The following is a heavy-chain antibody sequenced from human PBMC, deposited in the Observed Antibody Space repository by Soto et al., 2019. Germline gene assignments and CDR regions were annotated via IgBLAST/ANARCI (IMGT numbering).Heavy chain of an antibody. D-gene: IGHD6-19*01. CDR2: ISWNSGSI. V-gene: IGHV3-9*01. Sequence: HPGGALRLSCAASGFTFDDYAMHWVRQAPGKGLEWVSGISWNSGSIGYADSVKGRFTISRDNAKNSLYLQMNSLRAEDTALYYCAKDGGDWSSGWYFAEEAALKYFQHWGQGTLVTVSS. CDR3: AKDGGDWSSGWYFAEEAALKYFQH. CDR1: GFTFDDYA. J-gene: IGHJ1*01.